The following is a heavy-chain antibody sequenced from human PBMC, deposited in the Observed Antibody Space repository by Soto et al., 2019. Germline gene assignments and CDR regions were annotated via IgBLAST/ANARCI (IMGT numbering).Heavy chain of an antibody. Sequence: EVQLLESGGGLVQPGGSLRLSCAASGFTFSSYAMSWVRQAPGKGLEWVSAISGSGGSTYYADSVKGRFTISRDNSKNTLYLQMNSLRAEDTAVYYCAKWVSSSWYSYYYYGMDVWGQGTTVTVSS. CDR2: ISGSGGST. D-gene: IGHD6-13*01. CDR3: AKWVSSSWYSYYYYGMDV. CDR1: GFTFSSYA. V-gene: IGHV3-23*01. J-gene: IGHJ6*02.